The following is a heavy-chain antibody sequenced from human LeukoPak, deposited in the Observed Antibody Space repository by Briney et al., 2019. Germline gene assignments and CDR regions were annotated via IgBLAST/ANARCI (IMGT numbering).Heavy chain of an antibody. CDR3: AKAGYYDLDY. CDR1: GGSVSNNNW. CDR2: IHHSGLT. V-gene: IGHV4-4*02. Sequence: SGTLSLTCAVSGGSVSNNNWWSWVRQSPGKELEWIGEIHHSGLTNYNPSLKSRILISVDKSKDQFSLQLNSVTAADTAVYYCAKAGYYDLDYWGQGTLVTVSS. D-gene: IGHD3-22*01. J-gene: IGHJ4*02.